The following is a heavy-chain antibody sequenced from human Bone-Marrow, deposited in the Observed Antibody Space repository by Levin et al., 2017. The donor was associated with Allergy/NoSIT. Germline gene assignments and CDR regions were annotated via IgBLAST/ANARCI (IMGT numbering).Heavy chain of an antibody. D-gene: IGHD3-22*01. CDR3: AKDYEESYYDSGGYYY. V-gene: IGHV3-23*01. Sequence: GGSLRLSCAASGFTFSSYDMTWVRQAPGKGLEWVSAISGSGAGTYYADSVKGRFTISRDNSKNTLYLQMNSLRVDDTAVYYCAKDYEESYYDSGGYYYWGQGTLVTVSS. CDR1: GFTFSSYD. J-gene: IGHJ4*02. CDR2: ISGSGAGT.